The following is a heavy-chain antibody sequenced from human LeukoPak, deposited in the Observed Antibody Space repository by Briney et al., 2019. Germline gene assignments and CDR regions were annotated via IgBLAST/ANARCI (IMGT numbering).Heavy chain of an antibody. CDR1: GGSFSGYY. CDR2: INHSGST. J-gene: IGHJ4*02. CDR3: ARVRNRRYYYGSGSSPHFDY. V-gene: IGHV4-34*01. Sequence: PSETLSLTCAVYGGSFSGYYWSWIRQPPGKGLDWIGEINHSGSTNYNPSLKSRVTISVDTSKNQFSLKLSSVTAADTAVYYCARVRNRRYYYGSGSSPHFDYWGQGTLVTVSS. D-gene: IGHD3-10*01.